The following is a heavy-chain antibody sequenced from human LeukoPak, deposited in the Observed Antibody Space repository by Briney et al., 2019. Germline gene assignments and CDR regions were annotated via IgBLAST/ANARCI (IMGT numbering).Heavy chain of an antibody. J-gene: IGHJ4*02. CDR1: GYTFSAYG. V-gene: IGHV1-2*02. D-gene: IGHD3-10*01. CDR3: ARDGTYYYGSGSYGGADY. CDR2: INPNSGGT. Sequence: ASVKVSCKASGYTFSAYGINWVRQAPGQGLEWMGWINPNSGGTNYAQKFQGRVTMTRDTSISTAYMELSRLRSDDTAVYYCARDGTYYYGSGSYGGADYWGQGTLVTVSS.